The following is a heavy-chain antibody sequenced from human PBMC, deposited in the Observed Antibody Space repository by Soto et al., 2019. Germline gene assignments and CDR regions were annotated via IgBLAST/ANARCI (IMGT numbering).Heavy chain of an antibody. D-gene: IGHD3-10*01. V-gene: IGHV1-18*01. J-gene: IGHJ6*02. CDR2: ISAYNGNT. CDR1: GYTFTSYG. CDR3: AREGGVVRGLYYYYGMDV. Sequence: ASVKVSCKASGYTFTSYGISCVRQAPGQVLEWMGWISAYNGNTNYAQKLQGRVTMTTDTSTSTAYMELRSLRSDDTAVYYCAREGGVVRGLYYYYGMDVWGQGTTVTVSS.